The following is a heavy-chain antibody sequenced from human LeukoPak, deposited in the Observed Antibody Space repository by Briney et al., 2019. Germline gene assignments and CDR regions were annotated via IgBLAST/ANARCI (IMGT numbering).Heavy chain of an antibody. CDR1: GGSISSYY. V-gene: IGHV4-59*01. Sequence: SETLSLTCTVSGGSISSYYWSWIRQPPGNGLEWIGYIYYSGSTNYNPSLKSRVTISVDTSKNQFSLKLSSVTAADTAVYYCARGLRSSSRSPDFDYWGQGTLVTVSS. CDR2: IYYSGST. D-gene: IGHD6-13*01. CDR3: ARGLRSSSRSPDFDY. J-gene: IGHJ4*02.